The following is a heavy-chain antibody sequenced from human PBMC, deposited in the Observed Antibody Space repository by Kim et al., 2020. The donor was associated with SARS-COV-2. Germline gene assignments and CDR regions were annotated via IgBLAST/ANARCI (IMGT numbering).Heavy chain of an antibody. CDR3: ASTKEMRYYGGGHFDF. Sequence: SETLSLTCSVSGVSISSYYWSWIRQPPGRGLEWIGYIYYTRSINYNPSLKSRVTMSVDTSKNQFSLKVNSVTAADTAVYYCASTKEMRYYGGGHFDFWGQGRLVTVSS. D-gene: IGHD1-26*01. CDR2: IYYTRSI. V-gene: IGHV4-59*13. CDR1: GVSISSYY. J-gene: IGHJ4*02.